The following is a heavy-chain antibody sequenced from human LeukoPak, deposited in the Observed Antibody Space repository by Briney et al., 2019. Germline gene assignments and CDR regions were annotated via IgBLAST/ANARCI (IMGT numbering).Heavy chain of an antibody. Sequence: PSETLSLTCTVSGYSISSGYFWGWMRQPPGKGLEWIGSIYQSETAHYNPSLKSRVTISVDTSKNQFSLKLRSVMAADTAVYYCARHEWGITNAFDIWGQGTMVTVSS. D-gene: IGHD1-14*01. CDR1: GYSISSGYF. V-gene: IGHV4-38-2*02. CDR3: ARHEWGITNAFDI. J-gene: IGHJ3*02. CDR2: IYQSETA.